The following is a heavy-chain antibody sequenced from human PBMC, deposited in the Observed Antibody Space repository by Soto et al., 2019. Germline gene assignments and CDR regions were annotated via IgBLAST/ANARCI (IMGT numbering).Heavy chain of an antibody. V-gene: IGHV1-3*01. Sequence: ASVTVSCEACGFSFPSCARHWLREAAGQRLQWRGWINAGNLNTKYSQKFQGRATITRDTSASKAYMEPHSLRAEDTAVYYCASDHGDYWGQGALVTVSS. J-gene: IGHJ4*02. CDR3: ASDHGDY. CDR1: GFSFPSCA. CDR2: INAGNLNT.